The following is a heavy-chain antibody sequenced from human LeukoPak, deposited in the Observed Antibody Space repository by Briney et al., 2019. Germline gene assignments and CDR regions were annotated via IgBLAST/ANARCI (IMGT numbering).Heavy chain of an antibody. CDR1: GFTFTTYS. Sequence: GGSLRLSCAASGFTFTTYSMHWVRQAPGKGLEWVAVIWYDGSNKYYADSVKGRFTISRDNSKNTMYLQMNSLRAEDSAVYYCAKEASSGWYYFDYWGQGTLVTVSS. V-gene: IGHV3-33*06. J-gene: IGHJ4*02. CDR2: IWYDGSNK. D-gene: IGHD6-19*01. CDR3: AKEASSGWYYFDY.